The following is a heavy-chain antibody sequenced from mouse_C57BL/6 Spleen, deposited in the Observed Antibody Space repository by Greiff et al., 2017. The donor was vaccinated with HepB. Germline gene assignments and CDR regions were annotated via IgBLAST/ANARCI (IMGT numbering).Heavy chain of an antibody. CDR1: GFNIKDYY. J-gene: IGHJ2*01. CDR3: TNGNSRDFFDY. V-gene: IGHV14-1*01. Sequence: EVQLQQSGAELVRPGASVKLSCTASGFNIKDYYMHWVKQRPEQGLEWIGRIDPEDGDTEYAPKFQGKATMTADPSSNTAYLQLSSLTSEDTAVYYCTNGNSRDFFDYWGQGTTLTVSS. D-gene: IGHD2-1*01. CDR2: IDPEDGDT.